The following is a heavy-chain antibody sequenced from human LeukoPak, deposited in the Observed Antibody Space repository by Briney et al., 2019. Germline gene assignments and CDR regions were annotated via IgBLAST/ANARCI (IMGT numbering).Heavy chain of an antibody. CDR1: GFTFSSYW. Sequence: GGSLRLSCVASGFTFSSYWMSWVRQAPGKGLEWVANIKQDGSEEYYVDSVKGRFTISRDNAKNSLYLQMNSLRAEDTAVYYCARGGEWELPQAFDIWGQGTMVTVSS. CDR2: IKQDGSEE. J-gene: IGHJ3*02. CDR3: ARGGEWELPQAFDI. V-gene: IGHV3-7*03. D-gene: IGHD1-26*01.